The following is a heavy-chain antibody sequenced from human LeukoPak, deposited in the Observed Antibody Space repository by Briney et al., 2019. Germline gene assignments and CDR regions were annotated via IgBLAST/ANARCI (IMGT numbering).Heavy chain of an antibody. V-gene: IGHV4-59*08. CDR3: ARRLAASDAFDI. J-gene: IGHJ3*02. CDR1: GGSFSTYY. CDR2: IYYCGST. D-gene: IGHD2-21*01. Sequence: SETLSLTCTVSGGSFSTYYWSWFRQPPGKGLEWIAYIYYCGSTNYSPSLKSRVTIPVDTYKNQFSLKLSSVTAADTAVYYCARRLAASDAFDIWGQGTMVTVSS.